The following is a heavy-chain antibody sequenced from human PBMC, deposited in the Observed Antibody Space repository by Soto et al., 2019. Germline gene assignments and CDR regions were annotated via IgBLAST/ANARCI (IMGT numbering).Heavy chain of an antibody. Sequence: QLQLVQSGAEVKKPGASVKVSCKASGYTFSSYHITWVRQAPGQGLECMGWLSAYNGNTNYAQNLQGRVTMTTAPATSTAYMELRSLRSDDTAGYYCARDLPPVDYWGQGTLVTVSS. CDR2: LSAYNGNT. CDR3: ARDLPPVDY. CDR1: GYTFSSYH. V-gene: IGHV1-18*01. J-gene: IGHJ4*02.